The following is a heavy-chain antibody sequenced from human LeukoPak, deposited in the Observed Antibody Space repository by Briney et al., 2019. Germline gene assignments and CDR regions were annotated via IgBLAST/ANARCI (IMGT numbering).Heavy chain of an antibody. J-gene: IGHJ4*02. D-gene: IGHD1-26*01. Sequence: PGGSLRLSCAGSGFTFSDYWMHWFRQAPGKGLEWVANIKQDGSEKFYVDSVKGRFTISRDNAKNSLYLQMNSLRAEDTAVYYCARGLFGGSYNFDYWGQGTLVTVSS. CDR3: ARGLFGGSYNFDY. CDR2: IKQDGSEK. CDR1: GFTFSDYW. V-gene: IGHV3-7*03.